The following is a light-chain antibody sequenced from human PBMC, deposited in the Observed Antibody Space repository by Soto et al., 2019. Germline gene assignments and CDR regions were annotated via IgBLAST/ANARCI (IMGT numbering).Light chain of an antibody. Sequence: QSALTQPASVSGSPGQSITISCTGTSRDIGSSPYVSWYQQYPGKAPKCMIYDVNNRPSGVSNRFSGSKSGNTASLSIPGLQAEEEAVYYCTSYATTNTLALGGGTKVTVL. J-gene: IGLJ2*01. CDR1: SRDIGSSPY. CDR2: DVN. V-gene: IGLV2-14*03. CDR3: TSYATTNTLA.